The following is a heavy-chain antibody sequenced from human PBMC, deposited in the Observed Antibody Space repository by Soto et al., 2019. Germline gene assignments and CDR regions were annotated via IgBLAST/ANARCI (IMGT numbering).Heavy chain of an antibody. Sequence: GGSLRLSCAASGFTFSSYAMHWVRQAPGKGLEWVAVISYDGSNKYYADSVKGRFTISRDNSKNTLYLQMNSLRAEDTAVYYCARVPPPAAGKFDYWGQGTLVTVS. CDR1: GFTFSSYA. CDR2: ISYDGSNK. J-gene: IGHJ4*02. V-gene: IGHV3-30-3*01. D-gene: IGHD6-13*01. CDR3: ARVPPPAAGKFDY.